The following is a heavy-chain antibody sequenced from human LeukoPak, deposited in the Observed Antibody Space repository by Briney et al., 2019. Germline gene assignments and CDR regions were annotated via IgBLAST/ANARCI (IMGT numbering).Heavy chain of an antibody. V-gene: IGHV3-23*01. CDR1: GFTFNNYT. Sequence: GGSLRLSCAASGFTFNNYTMSWVRQAPGKGLDWVSVIGYSGGSIYYADSVKGRLTIPRDNPNNTLYLQMNSLRAEETAVYYCGKVLRQLTHALLFDFWGQGTLV. D-gene: IGHD3-16*01. CDR2: IGYSGGSI. J-gene: IGHJ4*02. CDR3: GKVLRQLTHALLFDF.